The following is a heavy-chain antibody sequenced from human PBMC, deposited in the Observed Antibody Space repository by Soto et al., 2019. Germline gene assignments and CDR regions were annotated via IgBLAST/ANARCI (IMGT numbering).Heavy chain of an antibody. D-gene: IGHD1-26*01. CDR2: MHFKGST. CDR1: GASVNSHSSY. Sequence: SETLSPTCTVSGASVNSHSSYWSWLRQSPEKGLGWIGHMHFKGSTNYNPSLKSRVTMSLDPSENRFSLELTYVTTADTAVYYCARDLGRYYGLDVWGQGTTVTVSS. J-gene: IGHJ6*02. CDR3: ARDLGRYYGLDV. V-gene: IGHV4-61*01.